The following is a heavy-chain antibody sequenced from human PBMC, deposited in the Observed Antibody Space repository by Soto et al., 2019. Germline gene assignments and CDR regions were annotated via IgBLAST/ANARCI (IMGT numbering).Heavy chain of an antibody. CDR1: GFTFSSYA. Sequence: WGSLRLSCAASGFTFSSYAMSWVRQAPGKGLEWISAISGSGGSTYYADSVKGRFTISRDNSKNTLYLQMNSLRAEDTAVYYCAKVEGKYSGYDSYHRGAEYFQHWGQGTLVTVSS. V-gene: IGHV3-23*01. D-gene: IGHD5-12*01. CDR3: AKVEGKYSGYDSYHRGAEYFQH. CDR2: ISGSGGST. J-gene: IGHJ1*01.